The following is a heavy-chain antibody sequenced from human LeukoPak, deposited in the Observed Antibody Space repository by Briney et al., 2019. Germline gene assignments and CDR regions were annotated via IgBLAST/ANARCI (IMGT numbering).Heavy chain of an antibody. J-gene: IGHJ5*02. CDR3: ARQGGGYFSNWFDP. CDR1: GYTFTSYY. V-gene: IGHV1-2*04. CDR2: INPNSGGT. D-gene: IGHD3-22*01. Sequence: ASVKVSCKASGYTFTSYYMHWVRQAPGQGLEWMGWINPNSGGTNYAQKFQGWVTMTRDTSISTAYMELSRLRSDDTAVYYCARQGGGYFSNWFDPWGQGTLVTVSS.